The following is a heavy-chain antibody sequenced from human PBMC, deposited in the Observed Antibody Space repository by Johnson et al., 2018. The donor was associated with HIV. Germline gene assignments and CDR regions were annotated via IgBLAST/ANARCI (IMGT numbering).Heavy chain of an antibody. CDR3: ARPVPDYYDSSGYYSAAFDI. J-gene: IGHJ3*02. CDR1: GFTFSSYA. V-gene: IGHV3-30-3*01. D-gene: IGHD3-22*01. CDR2: ISYDGSNK. Sequence: QVPLVESGGGLVKPGGSLRLSCAASGFTFSSYAMHWVRQAPGKGLEWVAIISYDGSNKYYADSVKGRFTISRDISKNTLYLQMNSLRAEDTAVYYCARPVPDYYDSSGYYSAAFDIWGQGTMVTVSS.